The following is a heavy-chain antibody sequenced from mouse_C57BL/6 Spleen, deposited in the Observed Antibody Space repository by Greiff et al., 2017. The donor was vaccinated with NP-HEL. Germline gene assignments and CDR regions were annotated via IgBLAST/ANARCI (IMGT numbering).Heavy chain of an antibody. V-gene: IGHV5-6*01. CDR3: ARLSTGAMDY. CDR1: GFTFSSYG. Sequence: EVKLVESGGDLVKPGGSLKLSCAASGFTFSSYGMSWVRQTPDKRLEWVATISSGGSYTYYLDSVKGRFTISRDNAKNTLYLQMSSLKSEDTAMYYCARLSTGAMDYWGQGTSVTVSS. CDR2: ISSGGSYT. J-gene: IGHJ4*01. D-gene: IGHD3-2*01.